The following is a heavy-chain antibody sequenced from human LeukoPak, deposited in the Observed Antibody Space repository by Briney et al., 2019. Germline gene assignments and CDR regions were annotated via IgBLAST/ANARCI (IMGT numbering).Heavy chain of an antibody. Sequence: ASVKVSCKASGGTFSSYAISWVRQAPGQGLEWMGRIIPIFGIANYAQKFQGRVTITADKSTSTAYMELRSLRSDDTAVYYCAREDCSGGSCYFFDPWGQGTLVTVSS. V-gene: IGHV1-69*04. CDR3: AREDCSGGSCYFFDP. CDR2: IIPIFGIA. CDR1: GGTFSSYA. J-gene: IGHJ5*02. D-gene: IGHD2-15*01.